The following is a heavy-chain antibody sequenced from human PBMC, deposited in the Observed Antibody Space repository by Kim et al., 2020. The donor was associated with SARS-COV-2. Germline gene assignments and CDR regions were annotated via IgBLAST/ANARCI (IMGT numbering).Heavy chain of an antibody. V-gene: IGHV3-33*01. CDR2: IWYDGSNK. Sequence: GGSLRLSCAASGFTFSSYGMHWVRQAPGKGLEWVAVIWYDGSNKYYADSVKGRFTISRDNSKNTLYLQMNSLRAEDTAVYYCASTGSNYAPYFDYWGQGTLVTVSS. D-gene: IGHD1-26*01. J-gene: IGHJ4*02. CDR1: GFTFSSYG. CDR3: ASTGSNYAPYFDY.